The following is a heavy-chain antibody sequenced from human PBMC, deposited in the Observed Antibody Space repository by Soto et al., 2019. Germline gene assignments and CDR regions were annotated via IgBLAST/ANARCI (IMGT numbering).Heavy chain of an antibody. J-gene: IGHJ4*02. CDR1: GGSISSYY. Sequence: SETLSLTCTVSGGSISSYYWSWIRQPPGKGLEWIGYIYYSGSTNYNPSLKSRVTISVDTSKNQFSLKLSSVTAADTAVYYCARSPQVWFGEFNYFDYWGQGTLVTVSS. D-gene: IGHD3-10*01. CDR3: ARSPQVWFGEFNYFDY. V-gene: IGHV4-59*01. CDR2: IYYSGST.